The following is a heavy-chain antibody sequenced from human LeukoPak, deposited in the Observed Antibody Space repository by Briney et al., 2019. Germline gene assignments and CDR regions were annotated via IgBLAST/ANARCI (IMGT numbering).Heavy chain of an antibody. CDR2: ISGSSTTI. J-gene: IGHJ4*02. CDR3: ARIVGHPDY. D-gene: IGHD3-16*02. V-gene: IGHV3-48*04. CDR1: GFTFSSHS. Sequence: GGSLRLSCAASGFTFSSHSMNWVRQAPGRGLEWVSYISGSSTTIYYADSVKGRFTISRDNAKNSLYLQTNSLRAEDTAVYYCARIVGHPDYWGQGTLVTVSS.